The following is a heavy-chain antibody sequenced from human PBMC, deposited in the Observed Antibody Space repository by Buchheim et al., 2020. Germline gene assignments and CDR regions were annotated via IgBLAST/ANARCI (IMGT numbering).Heavy chain of an antibody. D-gene: IGHD3-22*01. CDR1: GYTFSTSS. CDR3: ARDYYEVPEF. J-gene: IGHJ4*02. Sequence: QVQLVQSGPELKKPGASVKVSCKASGYTFSTSSMHWVRQAPGQGLEWMGIINPSGGRPTYAQTFQGRVTMTTDTSQNTINMELSSLTSEDTAFYYCARDYYEVPEFWGQGTL. CDR2: INPSGGRP. V-gene: IGHV1-46*01.